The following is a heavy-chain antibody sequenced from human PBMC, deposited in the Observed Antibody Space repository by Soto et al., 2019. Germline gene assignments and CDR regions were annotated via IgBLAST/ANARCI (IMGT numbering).Heavy chain of an antibody. CDR3: ARAPPYDFWSGYLGPNWFDP. V-gene: IGHV4-59*01. CDR1: GGSISSYY. J-gene: IGHJ5*02. Sequence: TLSLTCTVSGGSISSYYWSWIRQPPGKGLEWIVYIYYSGSTNYNPSLKSRVTISVDTSKNQFSLKLSSVTAADTAVYYCARAPPYDFWSGYLGPNWFDPWGQGTLVTVSS. D-gene: IGHD3-3*01. CDR2: IYYSGST.